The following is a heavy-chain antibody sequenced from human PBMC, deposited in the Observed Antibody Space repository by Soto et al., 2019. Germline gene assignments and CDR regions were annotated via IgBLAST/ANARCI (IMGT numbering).Heavy chain of an antibody. CDR3: AIQSYYDSSGYQDY. V-gene: IGHV1-8*01. J-gene: IGHJ4*01. Sequence: ASVKVSCKASGYTFTSFDINWVRQASGQGLEWMGWMNPNSGNTIYAQKFQGRVTMTRNTSISTAYLQWSSLKASDTAMYYCAIQSYYDSSGYQDYWGHGTLVPGSS. D-gene: IGHD3-22*01. CDR1: GYTFTSFD. CDR2: MNPNSGNT.